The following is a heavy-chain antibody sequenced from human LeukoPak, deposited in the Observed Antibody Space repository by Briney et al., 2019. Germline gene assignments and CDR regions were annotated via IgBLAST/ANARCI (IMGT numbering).Heavy chain of an antibody. V-gene: IGHV1-2*02. J-gene: IGHJ4*02. Sequence: ASVKVSCKASGYTFTGYFVHWVRQAPGQGLQWMGWINPNTGGTNYAQKFQGRVTMTRDTSISTAYMELSRLRSDDTAVYYCARDKGYVFDYWGQGTLVTVSS. CDR2: INPNTGGT. CDR3: ARDKGYVFDY. CDR1: GYTFTGYF. D-gene: IGHD3-16*01.